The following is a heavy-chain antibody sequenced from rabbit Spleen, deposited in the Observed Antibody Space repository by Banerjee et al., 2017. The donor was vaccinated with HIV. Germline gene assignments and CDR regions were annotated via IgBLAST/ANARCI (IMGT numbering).Heavy chain of an antibody. V-gene: IGHV1S43*01. CDR2: IYTSSGST. Sequence: QEQLKETGGGLVQAGGSLTLSCKASGFDFSSYGVSWVRQAPGKGLELIACIYTSSGSTWYASWVNGRFTISRNTSLNTVDLKMTSLTAPDTATYFCARRYSYDDYGYYEHDASDPYGQGTLVTVS. J-gene: IGHJ2*01. CDR3: ARRYSYDDYGYYEHDASDP. D-gene: IGHD2-1*01. CDR1: GFDFSSYGV.